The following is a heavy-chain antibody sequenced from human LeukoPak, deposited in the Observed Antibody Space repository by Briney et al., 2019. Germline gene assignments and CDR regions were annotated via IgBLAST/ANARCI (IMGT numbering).Heavy chain of an antibody. Sequence: SSETLSLTCTVSGGSISSSSYYWGGIRQPPGKGLEWLGSIYYSGRTYYNPSLKSRVTISVDTSKNQFSLKLSSVTAADTAVYYCAREYSSGWGLFDPWGQGTLVTVSS. J-gene: IGHJ5*02. V-gene: IGHV4-39*07. CDR2: IYYSGRT. D-gene: IGHD6-19*01. CDR1: GGSISSSSYY. CDR3: AREYSSGWGLFDP.